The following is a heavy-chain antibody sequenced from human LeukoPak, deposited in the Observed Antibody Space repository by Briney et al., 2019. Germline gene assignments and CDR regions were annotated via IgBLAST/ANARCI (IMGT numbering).Heavy chain of an antibody. CDR1: GYTFTGSY. CDR2: INPNSGGT. V-gene: IGHV1-2*02. J-gene: IGHJ4*02. Sequence: ASVKVSCKASGYTFTGSYMHWVRQAPGQGLEWMGWINPNSGGTNYAQKFQGRVTMTRDTSISTAYMELSRLRSDDTAVYYCARVWLRIVGASPLGYWGQGTLVTVSS. CDR3: ARVWLRIVGASPLGY. D-gene: IGHD1-26*01.